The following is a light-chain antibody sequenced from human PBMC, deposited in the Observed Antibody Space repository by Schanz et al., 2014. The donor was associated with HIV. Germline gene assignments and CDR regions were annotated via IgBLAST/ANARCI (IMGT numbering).Light chain of an antibody. V-gene: IGKV3-20*01. CDR2: GAS. J-gene: IGKJ1*01. CDR3: QQYGSPPWT. Sequence: DIVLTQSPGTLSLSPGERATLSCRASQSVTSNYLAWYQQKHGQAPRLLIYGASNRASGIPDRFSGSGSGTDFTLTISRLEAEDFAVYSCQQYGSPPWTFGQGTKVEIK. CDR1: QSVTSNY.